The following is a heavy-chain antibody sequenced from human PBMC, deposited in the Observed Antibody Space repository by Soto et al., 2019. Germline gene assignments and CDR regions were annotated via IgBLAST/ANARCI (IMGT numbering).Heavy chain of an antibody. Sequence: SENLSLTCTVSGGSISSGGYYWSWIRQHPGKGLEWIGYIYYSGSTNYNPSLKSRVTISVDTSKNQFSLKLSSVTAADTAVYYCARDGIVGGNYGMDVWGQGTTVTVSS. J-gene: IGHJ6*02. CDR1: GGSISSGGYY. D-gene: IGHD1-26*01. CDR3: ARDGIVGGNYGMDV. V-gene: IGHV4-61*08. CDR2: IYYSGST.